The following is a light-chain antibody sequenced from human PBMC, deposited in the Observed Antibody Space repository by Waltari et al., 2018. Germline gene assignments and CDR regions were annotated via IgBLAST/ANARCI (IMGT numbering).Light chain of an antibody. CDR3: MQGVHLPLT. Sequence: VMTQPPRTLSVHPGPPASIPCKSSQTLLHSDGNTFLFWYMQKPGQSPHLLIYDVSSRFSGVPDRFSGSGSGTDFTLKISRVDAEDTGVYYCMQGVHLPLTFGGGTKVEI. V-gene: IGKV2-29*02. J-gene: IGKJ4*01. CDR2: DVS. CDR1: QTLLHSDGNTF.